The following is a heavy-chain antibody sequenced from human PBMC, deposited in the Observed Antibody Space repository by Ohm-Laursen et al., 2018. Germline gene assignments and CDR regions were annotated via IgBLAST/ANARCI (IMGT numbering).Heavy chain of an antibody. V-gene: IGHV1-18*01. Sequence: GASVKVSCKASGYTFTSYGISWVRQAPGQGLEWMGWISAYNGNTNYAQKLQGRVTMTTDTSTSTAYMELRSLRSDDTAVYYCARDQFRSWYLPSLTTGMDVWGQGTTVTVSS. CDR2: ISAYNGNT. CDR1: GYTFTSYG. CDR3: ARDQFRSWYLPSLTTGMDV. D-gene: IGHD6-13*01. J-gene: IGHJ6*02.